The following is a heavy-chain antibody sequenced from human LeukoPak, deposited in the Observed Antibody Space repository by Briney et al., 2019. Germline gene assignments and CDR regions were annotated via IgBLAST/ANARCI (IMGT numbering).Heavy chain of an antibody. D-gene: IGHD3-22*01. CDR2: ISSSGSTI. J-gene: IGHJ4*02. CDR1: GFTFSDYY. V-gene: IGHV3-11*01. Sequence: GGSLRLSCAASGFTFSDYYMSWIRQAPGKGLEWVSYISSSGSTIYYADSVKGRFTISRDNAKNSLYLQMNSLRVEDTAVYYCARGRYYDSSGRLYDYWGQGTLVTVSS. CDR3: ARGRYYDSSGRLYDY.